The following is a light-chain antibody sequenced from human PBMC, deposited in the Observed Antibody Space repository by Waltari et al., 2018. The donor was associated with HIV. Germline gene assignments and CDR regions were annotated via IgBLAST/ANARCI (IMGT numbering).Light chain of an antibody. CDR3: SSYTSSSPYV. CDR1: SSDVGGYNY. CDR2: EVS. Sequence: QSALTQPASVSGSPGQSITISCTGTSSDVGGYNYFSWYQQHPGKAPKLMIYEVSNRPSGVSNRFSGSKSGNTASLTISGLQAEDEADYYCSSYTSSSPYVFGTGTKVTVL. V-gene: IGLV2-14*01. J-gene: IGLJ1*01.